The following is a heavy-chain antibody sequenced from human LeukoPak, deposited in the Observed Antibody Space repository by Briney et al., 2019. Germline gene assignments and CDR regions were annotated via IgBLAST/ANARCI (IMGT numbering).Heavy chain of an antibody. Sequence: GASVKASCKASGGTFSSYAISWVRQAPGQGLEWMGGIIPIFGTANYAQKFQGRVTITADESTSTAYMELSSLRSEDTAVYYCARAHPPLVLNAFDIWGQGTMVTVSS. CDR3: ARAHPPLVLNAFDI. V-gene: IGHV1-69*13. CDR2: IIPIFGTA. CDR1: GGTFSSYA. J-gene: IGHJ3*02. D-gene: IGHD6-13*01.